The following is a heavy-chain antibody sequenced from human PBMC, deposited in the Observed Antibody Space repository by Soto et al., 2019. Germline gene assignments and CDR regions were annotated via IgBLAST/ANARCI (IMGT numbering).Heavy chain of an antibody. D-gene: IGHD5-18*01. Sequence: EVQLLESGGGLVQPGGSLRLSCAASGFTFSNYAMSWLRQPPGKGLEWVSAISGSGDRTYYADSVKGRFTISRDHPKNTLYLQMNSLRAEDSAVYYGVKERRGHSYADSWGQGTLVTVSS. J-gene: IGHJ4*02. CDR3: VKERRGHSYADS. CDR2: ISGSGDRT. CDR1: GFTFSNYA. V-gene: IGHV3-23*01.